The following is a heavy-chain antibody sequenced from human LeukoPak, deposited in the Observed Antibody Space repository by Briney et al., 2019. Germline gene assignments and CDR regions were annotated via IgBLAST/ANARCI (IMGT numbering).Heavy chain of an antibody. CDR3: ARETVLGFSNYYFDY. V-gene: IGHV4-34*01. D-gene: IGHD4-11*01. CDR2: INHSGST. CDR1: GGSFSGYY. J-gene: IGHJ4*02. Sequence: PSETLSLTCAVYGGSFSGYYWSWIRQPPGKGLEWIGEINHSGSTNYNPSLKSRVTISVDTSKNQFSLKLSSVTAADTAVYYCARETVLGFSNYYFDYWGQGTLVTVSS.